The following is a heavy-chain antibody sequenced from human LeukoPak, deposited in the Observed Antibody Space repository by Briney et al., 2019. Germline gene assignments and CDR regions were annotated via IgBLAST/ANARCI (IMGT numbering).Heavy chain of an antibody. CDR1: GGTFSSYA. CDR2: IIPIFGTA. V-gene: IGHV1-69*05. J-gene: IGHJ5*01. D-gene: IGHD3-3*01. Sequence: SVKVSCKASGGTFSSYAISWVRQAPGQGLEWMGGIIPIFGTANYAQKFQGRVTITTDESTSTAYMELSSLRSEDTAVYYCARVSGGDCDFWSGYMNWFDSWGQGTLVTVSS. CDR3: ARVSGGDCDFWSGYMNWFDS.